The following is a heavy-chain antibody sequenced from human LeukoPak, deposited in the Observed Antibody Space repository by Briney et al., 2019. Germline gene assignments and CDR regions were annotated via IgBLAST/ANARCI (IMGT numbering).Heavy chain of an antibody. J-gene: IGHJ4*02. V-gene: IGHV3-48*03. CDR3: ARDWGSSSWTEFDY. CDR1: GFTFSSYE. Sequence: GGSLRLSCGASGFTFSSYEMNWVRQAPGKGLEWVSYISSSGSTIYYADSVKGRFTISRDNAKNSLYLQMNSLRAEDTAVYYCARDWGSSSWTEFDYWGQGTLVTVSS. D-gene: IGHD6-13*01. CDR2: ISSSGSTI.